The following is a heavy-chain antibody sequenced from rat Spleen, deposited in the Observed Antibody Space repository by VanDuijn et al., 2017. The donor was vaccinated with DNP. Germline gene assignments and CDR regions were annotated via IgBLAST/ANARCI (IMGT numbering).Heavy chain of an antibody. CDR3: TRINYGGYPSYAMDA. CDR2: ISYDGSST. V-gene: IGHV5-7*01. Sequence: EVQLVESGGGLVQPGSPLKLSCAASGFTFSDYNMAWVRQAPKKGLEWVATISYDGSSTYYRDSVKGRLTVSRDSAKSTLYLQMNSLRSEDTATYYCTRINYGGYPSYAMDAWGQGTSVTVSS. D-gene: IGHD1-11*01. CDR1: GFTFSDYN. J-gene: IGHJ4*01.